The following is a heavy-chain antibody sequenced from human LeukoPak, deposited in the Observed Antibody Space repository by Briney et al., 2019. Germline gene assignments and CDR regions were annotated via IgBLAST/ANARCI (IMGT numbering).Heavy chain of an antibody. CDR1: GFIFSSYG. CDR2: ISGSGGST. CDR3: ASRGWPTAFDY. J-gene: IGHJ4*02. Sequence: PGGSLRLSCAASGFIFSSYGMHRVRQAPGKGLEWVSAISGSGGSTYYADSVKGRFTISRDNSKNTLYLQMNSLRAEDTAVYYCASRGWPTAFDYWGQGTLVTVSS. D-gene: IGHD5-24*01. V-gene: IGHV3-23*01.